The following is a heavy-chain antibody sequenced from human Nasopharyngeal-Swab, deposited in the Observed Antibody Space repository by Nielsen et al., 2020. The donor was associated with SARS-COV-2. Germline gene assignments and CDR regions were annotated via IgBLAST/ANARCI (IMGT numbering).Heavy chain of an antibody. J-gene: IGHJ3*02. V-gene: IGHV4-59*01. Sequence: SETLSLTCTVSGSSISSYYWSWIRLPPGKGLEWIGYIYYSGSTNYNPSLKSRVTISVDTSKNQFSLKLSSVTAADTAVYYCAREGGTYGAFDIWGQGTMVTVSS. D-gene: IGHD1-26*01. CDR3: AREGGTYGAFDI. CDR1: GSSISSYY. CDR2: IYYSGST.